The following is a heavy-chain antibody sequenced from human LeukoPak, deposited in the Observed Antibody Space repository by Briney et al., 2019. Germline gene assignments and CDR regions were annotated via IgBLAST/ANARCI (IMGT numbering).Heavy chain of an antibody. V-gene: IGHV3-11*04. CDR3: AREGDQDLQYFQH. D-gene: IGHD3-16*01. CDR1: GFTFSDYY. CDR2: ISSSGSTI. J-gene: IGHJ1*01. Sequence: GGSLRLSCAASGFTFSDYYMNWIRQAPGKRLEWVSYISSSGSTIYYADSVKGRFTISRDNAKNSLYLQMNSLRAEDTAVYYCAREGDQDLQYFQHWGQGTLVTVSS.